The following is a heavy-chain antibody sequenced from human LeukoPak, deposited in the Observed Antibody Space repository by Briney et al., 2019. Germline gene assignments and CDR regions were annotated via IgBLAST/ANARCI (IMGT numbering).Heavy chain of an antibody. Sequence: SETLSLTCTVSGGSISSSSYYWSWIRQPAGKGLEWIGRIYTSGSTNYNPSLKSRVTISVDTSKNQFSLKLTSVTAADTAVYCCARSFIGRGSYLFDYWGQGTLVTVSS. V-gene: IGHV4-61*02. D-gene: IGHD1-26*01. CDR3: ARSFIGRGSYLFDY. CDR2: IYTSGST. CDR1: GGSISSSSYY. J-gene: IGHJ4*02.